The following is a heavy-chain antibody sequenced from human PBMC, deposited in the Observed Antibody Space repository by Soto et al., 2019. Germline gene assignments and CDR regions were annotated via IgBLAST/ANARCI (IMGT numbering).Heavy chain of an antibody. Sequence: EVQLVESGGGLVQPGGSLRLSCAASGFTFSSYWMSWVRQAPGKGLEWVANINQDGSEKYYVDSVEGRFTISRDNAKNSLYLQMNSLRAEDTAVFYFARAGAPGTVDYWGQGTLVTVSS. CDR2: INQDGSEK. J-gene: IGHJ4*02. V-gene: IGHV3-7*05. D-gene: IGHD6-13*01. CDR3: ARAGAPGTVDY. CDR1: GFTFSSYW.